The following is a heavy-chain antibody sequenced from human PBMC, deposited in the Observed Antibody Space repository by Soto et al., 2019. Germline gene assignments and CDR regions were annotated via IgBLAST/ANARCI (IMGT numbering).Heavy chain of an antibody. CDR1: GFTFSNAW. D-gene: IGHD1-1*01. CDR3: TTDLSWNERGVEYYYYGMDV. CDR2: IKSKTDGGTT. V-gene: IGHV3-15*01. J-gene: IGHJ6*02. Sequence: PGGSLRLSCAASGFTFSNAWMSWVRQAPGKGLEWVGRIKSKTDGGTTDYAAPVKGRFTISRDDSKNTLYLQMNSLKTEDTAVYYCTTDLSWNERGVEYYYYGMDVWGQGTTVTVSS.